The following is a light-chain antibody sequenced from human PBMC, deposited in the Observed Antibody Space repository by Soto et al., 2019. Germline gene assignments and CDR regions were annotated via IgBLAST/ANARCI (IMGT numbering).Light chain of an antibody. Sequence: IQMTQSPSSLSASVVDRFTITCLASQSISSYLNWYQQKPGKAPKLLIYAASSLQTGVPSRFSGSGSETDFTLTISSLQPEDFATYSCQKNYSATWTFGQGNKVDIK. J-gene: IGKJ1*01. CDR2: AAS. CDR3: QKNYSATWT. CDR1: QSISSY. V-gene: IGKV1-39*01.